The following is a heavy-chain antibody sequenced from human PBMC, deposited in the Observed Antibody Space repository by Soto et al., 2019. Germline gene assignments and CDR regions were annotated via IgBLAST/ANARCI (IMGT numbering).Heavy chain of an antibody. J-gene: IGHJ6*02. D-gene: IGHD2-15*01. CDR3: ASALLSGYCSGGSCPGYYYGMDV. V-gene: IGHV4-31*03. CDR2: IYYSGST. CDR1: GGSISSGGYY. Sequence: SETLSLTCTVSGGSISSGGYYWSWIRQHPGKGLEWIGYIYYSGSTYYNTSLKSRVTISVDTSKNQFTLKLSSVTAADTSVYYCASALLSGYCSGGSCPGYYYGMDVWGQGTTVTVSS.